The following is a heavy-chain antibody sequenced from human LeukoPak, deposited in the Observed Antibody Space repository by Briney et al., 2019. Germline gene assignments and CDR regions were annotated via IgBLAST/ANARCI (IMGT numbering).Heavy chain of an antibody. V-gene: IGHV1-69*05. Sequence: SVKVSCKASGGTFSSYAISWVRQAPGQGLEWMGGIIPIFGTANYAQKFQGRVTITTDESTSTAYMELSSLRSEDTAVYYCASNPCGGDCYSPYYYYYYMDVRGKGTTVTVSS. D-gene: IGHD2-21*01. CDR3: ASNPCGGDCYSPYYYYYYMDV. CDR1: GGTFSSYA. J-gene: IGHJ6*03. CDR2: IIPIFGTA.